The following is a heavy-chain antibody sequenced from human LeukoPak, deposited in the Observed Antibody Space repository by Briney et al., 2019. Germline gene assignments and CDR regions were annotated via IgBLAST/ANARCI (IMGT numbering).Heavy chain of an antibody. D-gene: IGHD5-18*01. J-gene: IGHJ4*02. V-gene: IGHV3-21*01. CDR1: GFTFNTCN. CDR2: ISSVGGHI. Sequence: GGSLRLSCAASGFTFNTCNMNWVRQAPGKGLEWVSSISSVGGHIYYADSVKGRFTISRDNAKNSLYLQMNSLRAEDTAVYYCARGNTALDYWGQGTLVTVSS. CDR3: ARGNTALDY.